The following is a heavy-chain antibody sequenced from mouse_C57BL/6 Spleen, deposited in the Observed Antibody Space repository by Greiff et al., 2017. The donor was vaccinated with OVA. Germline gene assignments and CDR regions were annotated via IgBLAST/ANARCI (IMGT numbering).Heavy chain of an antibody. J-gene: IGHJ2*01. V-gene: IGHV5-6*02. CDR2: ISSGGSYT. CDR1: GFTFSSYG. Sequence: EVMLVESGGDLVKSGGSLKLSCAASGFTFSSYGMSWVRQTPDKRLEWVATISSGGSYTYYPDSVKGRFTISRDNAKNTLYLQMSSLKSEDTAMYYCARQAYYSNYYYFDYWGQGTTLTVSS. D-gene: IGHD2-5*01. CDR3: ARQAYYSNYYYFDY.